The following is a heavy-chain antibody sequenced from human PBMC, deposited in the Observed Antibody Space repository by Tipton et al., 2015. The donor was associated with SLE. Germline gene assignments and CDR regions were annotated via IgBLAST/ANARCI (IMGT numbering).Heavy chain of an antibody. CDR3: ARGERSSWVRDDVFDI. V-gene: IGHV4-61*02. Sequence: TLSLTCTVFGGSMSSGSYYWSWIRQPAGKGLEWIGRIYTSGNTNYNPSLKSRVTILVDTSKNQFSLKLTSVTAADTAVYYCARGERSSWVRDDVFDIWGQGTMVTVSS. CDR2: IYTSGNT. CDR1: GGSMSSGSYY. J-gene: IGHJ3*02. D-gene: IGHD6-13*01.